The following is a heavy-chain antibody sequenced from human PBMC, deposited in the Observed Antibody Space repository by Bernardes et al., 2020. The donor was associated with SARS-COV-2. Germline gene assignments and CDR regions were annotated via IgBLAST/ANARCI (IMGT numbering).Heavy chain of an antibody. CDR1: GFSLTALS. V-gene: IGHV1-24*01. Sequence: ASVKVSCKVSGFSLTALSMHWVRQAPGKGLEWMGGFEPEDAETTYAQKFQGRVTMTEDTSTDTAYMELSSLRSEDTAVYYCTSGNLDAAFDVWGQGTMVTGSS. J-gene: IGHJ3*01. CDR3: TSGNLDAAFDV. CDR2: FEPEDAET.